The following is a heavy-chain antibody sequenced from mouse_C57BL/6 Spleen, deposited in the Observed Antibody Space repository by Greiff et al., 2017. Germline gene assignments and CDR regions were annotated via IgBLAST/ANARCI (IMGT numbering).Heavy chain of an antibody. CDR1: GYSITSGYY. CDR3: ARGDRVEFAY. CDR2: ISYDGSN. Sequence: VQLKESGPGLVKPSQSLSLTCSVTGYSITSGYYWNWLRQFPGNKLEWMGYISYDGSNNYNPSLKNRISITRDTSKNQFFLKLNSVTTEDTDTYYCARGDRVEFAYWGQGTLVTVSA. D-gene: IGHD3-3*01. J-gene: IGHJ3*01. V-gene: IGHV3-6*01.